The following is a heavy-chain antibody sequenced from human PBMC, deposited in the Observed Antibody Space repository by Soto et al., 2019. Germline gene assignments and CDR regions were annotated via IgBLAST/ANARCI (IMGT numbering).Heavy chain of an antibody. J-gene: IGHJ6*02. V-gene: IGHV1-69*06. CDR1: GGTFSSYA. CDR2: IIPIFGKA. D-gene: IGHD2-2*01. CDR3: ARDPREAAAQNYYYYGMDV. Sequence: ASVKVSCKASGGTFSSYAISWVRQAPGQGLEWMGGIIPIFGKANYAQKFQGRVTITADKSTSTAYMELSSLRLEDTAVYYCARDPREAAAQNYYYYGMDVWGQGTTVTVSS.